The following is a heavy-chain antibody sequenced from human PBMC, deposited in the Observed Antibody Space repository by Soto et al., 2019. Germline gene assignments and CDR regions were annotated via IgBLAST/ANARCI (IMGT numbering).Heavy chain of an antibody. Sequence: QVQLVQSGAEVKKPGASVKVSCKAFGGTFSSYSFTWVRQAPGQGLEWLGWISPYSGNTNYALKVQDRLTMTTDPSTTTTYMELRSLRSDDTAVYYCARALYNWNYGWFDPWGQGTLVTVSS. D-gene: IGHD1-7*01. CDR3: ARALYNWNYGWFDP. CDR2: ISPYSGNT. CDR1: GGTFSSYS. J-gene: IGHJ5*02. V-gene: IGHV1-18*01.